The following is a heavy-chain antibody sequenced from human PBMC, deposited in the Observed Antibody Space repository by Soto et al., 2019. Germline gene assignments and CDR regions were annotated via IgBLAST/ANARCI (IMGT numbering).Heavy chain of an antibody. CDR1: GFTFNTYP. CDR3: AKDQSNSNPLYYFDF. Sequence: PGGSLRLSCATSGFTFNTYPMTWVRQAPGKGLEWVASISSTAGRTSSYADSVKGRFAIGRDFSDNSVYLQMNSLRAEDTAIYYCAKDQSNSNPLYYFDFWGPGTLVTVSS. CDR2: ISSTAGRTS. V-gene: IGHV3-23*01. D-gene: IGHD3-22*01. J-gene: IGHJ4*02.